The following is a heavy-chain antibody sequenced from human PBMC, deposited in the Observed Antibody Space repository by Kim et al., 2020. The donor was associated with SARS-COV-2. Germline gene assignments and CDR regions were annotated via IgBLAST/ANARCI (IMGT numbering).Heavy chain of an antibody. CDR3: ARDWNAAKYFDS. CDR2: IFGGDNT. D-gene: IGHD1-1*01. J-gene: IGHJ4*02. CDR1: GFSVSDSY. Sequence: GGSLRLSCAASGFSVSDSYMNWVRQAPGKGLEWVSVIFGGDNTYYADSVKGRFTISRDNSKNTVYLQMNSLRAEDTAVYYCARDWNAAKYFDSWGQGTLVTVSS. V-gene: IGHV3-66*01.